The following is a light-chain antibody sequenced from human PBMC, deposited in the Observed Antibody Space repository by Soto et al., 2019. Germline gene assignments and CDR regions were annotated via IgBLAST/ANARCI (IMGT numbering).Light chain of an antibody. J-gene: IGKJ1*01. V-gene: IGKV3-20*01. CDR1: QSVNSDY. CDR3: PQYGTSPWT. Sequence: EIVLTQSPGTLSLFPGERATLSCRATQSVNSDYLAWYQQKPGQARRLLIYIASRRATGLPDGFSGSGSGPDCTLTINRLEPEDFAVYYCPQYGTSPWTFGQGTKVEIK. CDR2: IAS.